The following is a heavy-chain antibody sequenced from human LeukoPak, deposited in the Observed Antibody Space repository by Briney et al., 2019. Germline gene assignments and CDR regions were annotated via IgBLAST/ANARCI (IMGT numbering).Heavy chain of an antibody. CDR1: GGTFSSYA. J-gene: IGHJ5*02. Sequence: SVKVSCKASGGTFSSYAISWVRQAPGQGLEWMGGIIPIFGTANYAQKFQGRVTIAADESTSTAYMELSSLRSEDTAVYYCAIRYRFVTNYFDPWGQGTLVTVSS. V-gene: IGHV1-69*01. D-gene: IGHD1-7*01. CDR3: AIRYRFVTNYFDP. CDR2: IIPIFGTA.